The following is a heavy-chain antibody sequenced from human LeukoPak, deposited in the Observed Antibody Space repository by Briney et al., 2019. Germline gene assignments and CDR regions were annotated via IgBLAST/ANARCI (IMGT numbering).Heavy chain of an antibody. V-gene: IGHV1-8*03. CDR2: MNPNSGNT. CDR3: ARGRSALFGELLSVKNWFDP. CDR1: GYTFTSYD. Sequence: ASLKISCKASGYTFTSYDINWVRQATGQGLEWMGWMNPNSGNTGYAQKFQGRVTITRNTSISTAYMELTSLRCEDTARYFFARGRSALFGELLSVKNWFDPWGQGTLVTVSS. D-gene: IGHD3-10*02. J-gene: IGHJ5*02.